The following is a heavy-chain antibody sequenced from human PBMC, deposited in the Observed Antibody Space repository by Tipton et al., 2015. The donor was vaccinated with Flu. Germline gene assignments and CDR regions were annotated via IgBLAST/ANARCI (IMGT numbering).Heavy chain of an antibody. CDR2: INHSGST. Sequence: TLSLTCAVYGGSFSGYYWSWIRQPPGKGLEWIGEINHSGSTNYNPSLKSRVTISVDTSKNQFSLKLSSVTAADTAVYYCARGPYFQHWGQGTLVTVSS. CDR3: ARGPYFQH. CDR1: GGSFSGYY. J-gene: IGHJ1*01. V-gene: IGHV4-34*01.